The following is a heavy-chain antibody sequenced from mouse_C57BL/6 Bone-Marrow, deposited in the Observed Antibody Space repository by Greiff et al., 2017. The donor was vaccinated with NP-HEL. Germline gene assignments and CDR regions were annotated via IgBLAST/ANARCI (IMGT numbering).Heavy chain of an antibody. CDR3: ARESFYYYGSNAMDY. CDR2: IWSGGST. D-gene: IGHD1-1*01. V-gene: IGHV2-2*01. J-gene: IGHJ4*01. Sequence: VMLVESGPGLVQPSQSLSITCTVSGFSLTSYGVHWVRQSPGKGLEWLGVIWSGGSTDYNAAFISRLSISKDNSKSQVFFKMNSLQADDTAIYYCARESFYYYGSNAMDYWGQGTSVTVSS. CDR1: GFSLTSYG.